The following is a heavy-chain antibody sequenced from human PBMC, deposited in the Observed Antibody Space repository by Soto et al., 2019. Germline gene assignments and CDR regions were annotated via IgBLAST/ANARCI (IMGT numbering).Heavy chain of an antibody. V-gene: IGHV3-64*04. J-gene: IGHJ6*02. Sequence: PGGSLRLSCSASGFTFSQFCMNWVRQAPGKGLEYVSVISSDGGTTYYADSVKGRFTISRDNSKNTLYLQMNSLRAEDTAVYYCARGAIFGVVSTTPYYYYGMDVRGQGTTVTVSS. CDR2: ISSDGGTT. CDR1: GFTFSQFC. D-gene: IGHD3-3*01. CDR3: ARGAIFGVVSTTPYYYYGMDV.